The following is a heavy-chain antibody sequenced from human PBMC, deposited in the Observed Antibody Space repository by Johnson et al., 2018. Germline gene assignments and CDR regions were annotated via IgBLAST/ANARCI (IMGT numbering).Heavy chain of an antibody. CDR1: GFTFSSYA. D-gene: IGHD1-26*01. J-gene: IGHJ1*01. CDR2: ISGSGEQT. Sequence: VQLVESGGGLVQPGGSLRLPCAASGFTFSSYAMSWVRQAPGKGLEWVSGISGSGEQTYYADSVKGRFTISRDNSKNTLYLQMKSLRVEDTALYYCTKKREWELAWGQGTLVTVSS. CDR3: TKKREWELA. V-gene: IGHV3-23*04.